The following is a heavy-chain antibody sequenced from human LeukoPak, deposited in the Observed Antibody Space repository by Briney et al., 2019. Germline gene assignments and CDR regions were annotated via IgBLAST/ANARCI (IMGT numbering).Heavy chain of an antibody. CDR3: ARVSGRVPRKAHFDY. Sequence: GGSLRLSCAASGFTFSDYYMSWIRQAPGKGLEWVSYISSSGSTIYYADSVKGRFTISRDNAKNSLYLQMNSLRAEDTAVYYCARVSGRVPRKAHFDYWGKGTLVTVSS. J-gene: IGHJ4*02. CDR1: GFTFSDYY. V-gene: IGHV3-11*04. CDR2: ISSSGSTI.